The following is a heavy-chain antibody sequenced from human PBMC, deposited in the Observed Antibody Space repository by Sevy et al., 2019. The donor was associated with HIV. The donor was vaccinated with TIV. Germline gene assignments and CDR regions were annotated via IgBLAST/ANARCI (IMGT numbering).Heavy chain of an antibody. D-gene: IGHD3-16*01. J-gene: IGHJ6*02. V-gene: IGHV3-53*01. CDR3: ARDWGVGNYRAMDV. CDR1: GFNVNDIY. CDR2: MYSGGGT. Sequence: GGSLRLSCAASGFNVNDIYINWVRQAPGKGLEWVSVMYSGGGTYYADSVKGRFTISRDDSKNTLYLQMSSLRVEDAVVYYCARDWGVGNYRAMDVWGPGTTVTVSS.